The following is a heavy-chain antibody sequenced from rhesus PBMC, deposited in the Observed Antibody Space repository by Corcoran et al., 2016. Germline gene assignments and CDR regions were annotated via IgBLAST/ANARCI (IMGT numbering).Heavy chain of an antibody. CDR3: ARVGGIAAGHAEYFEF. V-gene: IGHV4S7*01. CDR1: GGSISGGYG. CDR2: IYSSSGNT. J-gene: IGHJ1*01. Sequence: QVQLQESGPGLLKPSETLSLTCAVSGGSISGGYGWGWIRQPPGKGLEWIGGIYSSSGNTYYNPSLKSRVTISTDTSKNQFSLKLSSVTAADTAVYYCARVGGIAAGHAEYFEFWGQGALVTVSS. D-gene: IGHD6-13*01.